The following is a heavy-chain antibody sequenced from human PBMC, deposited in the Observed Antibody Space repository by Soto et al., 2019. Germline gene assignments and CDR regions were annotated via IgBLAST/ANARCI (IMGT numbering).Heavy chain of an antibody. V-gene: IGHV1-18*01. CDR1: GYPFTSYG. Sequence: QVQLVQSGAEVKKPGASVKVSCKASGYPFTSYGISWVRQAPGQGLEWMGRLSGYNGNTNYAQKLQGRVTMTTDTSTSTAYMELRSLRADDTAVYYCARDRGYNWNYGWFDPWGQGTLVTVSS. CDR3: ARDRGYNWNYGWFDP. CDR2: LSGYNGNT. D-gene: IGHD1-7*01. J-gene: IGHJ5*02.